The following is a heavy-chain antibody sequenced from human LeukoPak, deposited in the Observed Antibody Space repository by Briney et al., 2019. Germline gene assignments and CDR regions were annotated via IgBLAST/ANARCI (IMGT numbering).Heavy chain of an antibody. CDR3: ARGRAVYYYYYYYMDV. Sequence: SETLSLTCTVSGGSISSYYWSWIRQPPGKGLEWIGEINHSGSTNYNPSLKSRVTISVDTSKNQFSLKLSSVTAADTAVYYCARGRAVYYYYYYYMDVWGKGTTVTVSS. V-gene: IGHV4-34*01. CDR1: GGSISSYY. J-gene: IGHJ6*03. CDR2: INHSGST.